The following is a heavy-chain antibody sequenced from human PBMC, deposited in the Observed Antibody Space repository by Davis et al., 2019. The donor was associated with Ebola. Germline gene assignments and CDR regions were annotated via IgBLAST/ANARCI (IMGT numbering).Heavy chain of an antibody. CDR3: ARDTGFGYTSGWSPDY. CDR2: INPNGGT. V-gene: IGHV1-2*06. J-gene: IGHJ4*02. Sequence: ASVKVSCKASGYTFSGHYMHWVRQAPGQGLEWMGRINPNGGTNYAQKFRGRVTMTSDTSIRTAYVELNRLTSDDTAMYYCARDTGFGYTSGWSPDYWGLGTLVTVSS. CDR1: GYTFSGHY. D-gene: IGHD6-19*01.